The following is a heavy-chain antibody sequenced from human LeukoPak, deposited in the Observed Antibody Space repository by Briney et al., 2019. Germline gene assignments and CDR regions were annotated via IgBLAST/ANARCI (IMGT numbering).Heavy chain of an antibody. CDR1: GGSISSGGYY. J-gene: IGHJ4*02. CDR3: ARGLVRIAARPLDY. CDR2: IYFSGST. Sequence: PSGTLTLTCTVSGGSISSGGYYWSWIPQHPGKGRESFGYIYFSGSTYYNPSLKSRVTISVDTSKKQFSLKLSSVTAADTAVYYCARGLVRIAARPLDYWGQGTLVSVSS. D-gene: IGHD6-6*01. V-gene: IGHV4-31*03.